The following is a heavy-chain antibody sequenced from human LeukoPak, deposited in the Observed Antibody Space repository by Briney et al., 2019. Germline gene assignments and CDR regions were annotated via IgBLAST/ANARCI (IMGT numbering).Heavy chain of an antibody. CDR1: GFNFNYYG. CDR3: ARRYGSSWYLGWFDP. J-gene: IGHJ5*02. D-gene: IGHD6-13*01. V-gene: IGHV3-30*02. Sequence: PGGSLRLSCATSGFNFNYYGMHWVRQAPGKGLEWVAFIRYDGSNKYYADSVKGRFAISRDNSENTLYMQMNSLRVEDTAVYYCARRYGSSWYLGWFDPWGQGTLVTVSS. CDR2: IRYDGSNK.